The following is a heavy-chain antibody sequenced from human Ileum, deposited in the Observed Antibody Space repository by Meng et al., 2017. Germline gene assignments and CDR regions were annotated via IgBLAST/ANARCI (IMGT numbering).Heavy chain of an antibody. D-gene: IGHD1/OR15-1a*01. J-gene: IGHJ4*02. CDR2: ISGSGDDT. CDR1: GFTFSTFG. CDR3: AKDPEWGTN. V-gene: IGHV3-23*01. Sequence: GGSLRLSCAVSGFTFSTFGMNWVRQATGKGREWVSGISGSGDDTYSADSVKGRFTISRDNSKNTLYLQMNSLRAEDTAIYYCAKDPEWGTNWGQGTLVTVSS.